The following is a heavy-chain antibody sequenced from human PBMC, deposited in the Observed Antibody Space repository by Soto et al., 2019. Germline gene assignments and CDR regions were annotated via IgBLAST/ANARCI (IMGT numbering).Heavy chain of an antibody. CDR2: IDPSDSYT. V-gene: IGHV5-10-1*01. Sequence: GESLKISCKGSGYIFTSYWISWVRQMPGKGLEWMGRIDPSDSYTNYSPSFQGHVTISADKSISTAYLQWSSLKASDTAMYYCASQTYYYDSSGYYYPDYWGQGTLVTVSS. J-gene: IGHJ4*02. CDR1: GYIFTSYW. CDR3: ASQTYYYDSSGYYYPDY. D-gene: IGHD3-22*01.